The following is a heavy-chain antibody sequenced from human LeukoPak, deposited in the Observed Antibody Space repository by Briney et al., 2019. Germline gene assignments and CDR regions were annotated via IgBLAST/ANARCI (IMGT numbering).Heavy chain of an antibody. Sequence: PGGSLRLSCAASGFTFSSYGMHWVRQAPGKGLELVAFIRYDGSNEYYADSVKGRFTISRDNSKNTLYLQMNSLRAEDTAVYYCAKDRESDFWSGYKDSWGQGTLVTVSS. CDR2: IRYDGSNE. V-gene: IGHV3-30*02. CDR3: AKDRESDFWSGYKDS. D-gene: IGHD3-3*01. J-gene: IGHJ4*02. CDR1: GFTFSSYG.